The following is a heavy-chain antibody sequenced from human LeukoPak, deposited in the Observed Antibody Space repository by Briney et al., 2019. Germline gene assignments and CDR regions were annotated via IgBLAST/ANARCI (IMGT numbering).Heavy chain of an antibody. CDR3: ARAAGASGGQYFDY. CDR2: IYSNADT. V-gene: IGHV4-4*07. CDR1: GGSISTYH. D-gene: IGHD2-15*01. J-gene: IGHJ4*02. Sequence: EXXSLTCTVSGGSISTYHWSWIRQPAGKGLEWIGRIYSNADTRNNPSLKSRVTMSVDTSKNQFSLKLSSVTAADTAVYYCARAAGASGGQYFDYWGQGTLVAVSS.